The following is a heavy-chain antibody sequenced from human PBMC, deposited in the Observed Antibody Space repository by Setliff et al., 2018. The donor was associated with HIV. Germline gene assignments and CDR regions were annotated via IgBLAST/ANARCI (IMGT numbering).Heavy chain of an antibody. CDR1: NYSISSAYY. Sequence: PSETLSLTCAVSNYSISSAYYWGWIRHPPGKGLEWIGSIYHSGSTYYNPSLKSRVTISVDTSKNRFSLKLSSVTAADTAVYYCARRPAGAVAGGYGMDVWGQGTTVTVS. D-gene: IGHD6-19*01. V-gene: IGHV4-38-2*01. CDR3: ARRPAGAVAGGYGMDV. CDR2: IYHSGST. J-gene: IGHJ6*02.